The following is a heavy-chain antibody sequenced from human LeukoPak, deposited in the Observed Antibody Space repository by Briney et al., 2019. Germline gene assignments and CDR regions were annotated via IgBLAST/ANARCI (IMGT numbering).Heavy chain of an antibody. Sequence: PGGSLRLSCAASGFTFSSYAMSWVRQAPGKGLEWVSAISGSGGSTYYADSVKGRFTISRDNSKNTLYLQMNSLRVEDTAAYYCAKVPTSHGDYYGSINYFDYWGQGTLVTVSS. CDR1: GFTFSSYA. CDR2: ISGSGGST. V-gene: IGHV3-23*01. J-gene: IGHJ4*02. CDR3: AKVPTSHGDYYGSINYFDY. D-gene: IGHD4-17*01.